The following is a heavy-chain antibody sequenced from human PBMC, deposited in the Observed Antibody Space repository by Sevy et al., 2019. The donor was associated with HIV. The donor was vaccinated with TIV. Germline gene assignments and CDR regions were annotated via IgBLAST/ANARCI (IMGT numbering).Heavy chain of an antibody. J-gene: IGHJ3*01. Sequence: GGSLRLSCAASGFTFRTYWMSWVRQAPGKGLEWVANINQDGSEKYYVDSVKGRLTISRDNAKNSLYLQINSLRAEDTAICYCAGRRWNNGFDFWGRGTMVTVSS. D-gene: IGHD1-1*01. V-gene: IGHV3-7*01. CDR2: INQDGSEK. CDR1: GFTFRTYW. CDR3: AGRRWNNGFDF.